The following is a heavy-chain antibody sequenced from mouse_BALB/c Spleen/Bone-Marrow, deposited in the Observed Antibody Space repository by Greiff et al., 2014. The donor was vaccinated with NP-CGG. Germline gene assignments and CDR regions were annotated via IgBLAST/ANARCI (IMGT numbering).Heavy chain of an antibody. V-gene: IGHV2-6-2*01. CDR2: IWSDGST. D-gene: IGHD5-1-1*01. CDR3: ARHERGYPYALDY. J-gene: IGHJ4*01. Sequence: QVHVKQSGPDLVAPSQSLSITCTVSGFSLTTFGVHWVRQPPGKGLEWLVVIWSDGSTTYNSTLKSRLSISKDNSKSQVFLQMNSLHTDDTAMYYCARHERGYPYALDYWGQGTSVTVSS. CDR1: GFSLTTFG.